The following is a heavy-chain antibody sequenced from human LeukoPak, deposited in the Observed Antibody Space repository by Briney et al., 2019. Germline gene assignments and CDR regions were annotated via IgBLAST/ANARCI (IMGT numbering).Heavy chain of an antibody. CDR2: IKSKTDGGTT. J-gene: IGHJ3*02. D-gene: IGHD3-10*01. V-gene: IGHV3-15*01. CDR1: GLTFSNAW. CDR3: ATLSQRITMVRGVEDDAFDI. Sequence: GGSLRLSCAASGLTFSNAWMSWVRQAPGKGLEWVGRIKSKTDGGTTHYAAPVKGRFTISRDDSKNTLYLQMNSLKTEDTAVYYCATLSQRITMVRGVEDDAFDIWGQGTMVTVSS.